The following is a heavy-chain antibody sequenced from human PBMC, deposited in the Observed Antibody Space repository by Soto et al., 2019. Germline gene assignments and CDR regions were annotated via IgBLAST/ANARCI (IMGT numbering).Heavy chain of an antibody. V-gene: IGHV3-30*18. CDR3: AKGDDIPEGY. CDR2: ISYDGSNK. D-gene: IGHD3-9*01. J-gene: IGHJ4*02. CDR1: GFTFSSYG. Sequence: QVQLVESGGGVVQPGRSLRLSCAASGFTFSSYGMHWVRQAPGKGLEWVAVISYDGSNKYYADSVKGRFTISRDNSKTTGYLQMNSLRAEDTAVYYCAKGDDIPEGYWGQGTLVTVSS.